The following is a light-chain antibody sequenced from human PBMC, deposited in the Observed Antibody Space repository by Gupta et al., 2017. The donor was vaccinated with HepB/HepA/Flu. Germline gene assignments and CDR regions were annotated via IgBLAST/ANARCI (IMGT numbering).Light chain of an antibody. CDR2: EVS. Sequence: QSAPTQPASVSGSPGPSITISCTGTSSDVGSYNLVSWYQQHPGKAPKLMIYEVSKRPSGVSNRCSGSKSGNTASLTISGLQAEDEADYYCCSYAGSSTFLVVFGGGTKLTVL. V-gene: IGLV2-23*02. CDR1: SSDVGSYNL. J-gene: IGLJ2*01. CDR3: CSYAGSSTFLVV.